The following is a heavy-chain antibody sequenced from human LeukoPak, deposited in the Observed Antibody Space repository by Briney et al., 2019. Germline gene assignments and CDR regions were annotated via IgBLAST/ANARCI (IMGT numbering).Heavy chain of an antibody. J-gene: IGHJ4*02. V-gene: IGHV4-34*01. Sequence: PSETLSLTCAVFGGSFSGYYWNWIRQPPGRGLEWIGQINPSRNTNYNPSLKSRVTISVDASKKQFSLKLSSVTAADTAVYYCARRYDFWSGYPPPLDYWGQGTLVTVSS. CDR3: ARRYDFWSGYPPPLDY. CDR1: GGSFSGYY. D-gene: IGHD3-3*01. CDR2: INPSRNT.